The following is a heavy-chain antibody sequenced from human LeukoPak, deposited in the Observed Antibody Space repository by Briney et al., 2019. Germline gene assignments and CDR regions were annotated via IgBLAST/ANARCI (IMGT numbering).Heavy chain of an antibody. D-gene: IGHD3-3*01. Sequence: GASVKVSCKASGGTFSSYAISWVRQAPGQGLEWMGRIIPILGIANYAQKFQGRVTITADKSTSTAYMELSSLRSEDTAVYYCARALGYNFWSGYQGGAFDIWGQGTMVTVSS. CDR1: GGTFSSYA. V-gene: IGHV1-69*04. J-gene: IGHJ3*02. CDR3: ARALGYNFWSGYQGGAFDI. CDR2: IIPILGIA.